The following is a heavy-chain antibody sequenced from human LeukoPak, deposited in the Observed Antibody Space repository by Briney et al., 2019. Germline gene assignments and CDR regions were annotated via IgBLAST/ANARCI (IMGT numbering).Heavy chain of an antibody. CDR2: IKSKNDGGTT. CDR1: GFTFNDAW. V-gene: IGHV3-15*01. D-gene: IGHD2-15*01. Sequence: RPGGSLRLSCAVSGFTFNDAWMSWVRQVPGKGLEWVGLIKSKNDGGTTESAAPVKGRFHISRDDSKNTLYLQMNSLKTEDTAVYYCVTDLWGYCSAAACYTYWGQGTLVTVSS. CDR3: VTDLWGYCSAAACYTY. J-gene: IGHJ4*02.